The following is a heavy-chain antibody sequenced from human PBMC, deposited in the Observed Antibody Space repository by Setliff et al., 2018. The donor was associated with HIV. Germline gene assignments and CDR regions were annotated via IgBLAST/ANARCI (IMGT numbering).Heavy chain of an antibody. V-gene: IGHV3-21*01. J-gene: IGHJ4*02. CDR1: GFTFRHYS. D-gene: IGHD4-17*01. CDR3: VRESLTTVSSY. CDR2: ITNNSDT. Sequence: GGSLRLSCAASGFTFRHYSMNWVRQAPGKGREWFSSITNNSDTLYADSVKGRFTISRDNAKNSLYLQMNSLRAEDTAVYYCVRESLTTVSSYWGQGTLVTVSS.